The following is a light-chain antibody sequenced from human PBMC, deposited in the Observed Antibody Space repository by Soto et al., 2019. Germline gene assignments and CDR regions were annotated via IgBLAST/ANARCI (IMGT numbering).Light chain of an antibody. V-gene: IGKV3-15*01. CDR3: QIYNSATLT. CDR1: QSLXSY. J-gene: IGKJ1*01. CDR2: GAS. Sequence: DIVMTQWPAPVSVEPGERATLSCRASQSLXSYFAWYQQKPGQAPRVVGYGASTRASGCPDRLSGSGSATDVTRTISRMEPEDCAPYYCQIYNSATLTFGQVTMVDIK.